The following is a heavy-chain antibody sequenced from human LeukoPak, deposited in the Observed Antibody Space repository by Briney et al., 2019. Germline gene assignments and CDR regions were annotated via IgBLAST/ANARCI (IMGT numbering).Heavy chain of an antibody. Sequence: SGGSLRLSCGASGFTFNTYSMHWVRHAPGKGLEWVSLVSWEGDTTYYADSVRGRFTISRDNSKNVLYLQMNSLRVEDTAMYYCAKGMATIYCYLGGRGTGVSVFS. V-gene: IGHV3-43*01. CDR1: GFTFNTYS. D-gene: IGHD2-15*01. CDR3: AKGMATIYCYL. J-gene: IGHJ2*01. CDR2: VSWEGDTT.